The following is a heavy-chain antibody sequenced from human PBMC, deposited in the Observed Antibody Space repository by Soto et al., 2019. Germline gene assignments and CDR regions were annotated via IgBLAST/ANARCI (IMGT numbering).Heavy chain of an antibody. CDR2: IEISGRAT. CDR3: AKGDGGDFDH. V-gene: IGHV3-23*05. J-gene: IGHJ4*02. CDR1: GFSFNNYA. D-gene: IGHD3-16*01. Sequence: EVQLLESGGGLVQPGGSLRLSCIASGFSFNNYAMIWVRQAPGKGPEWVSSIEISGRATYYADAVKGRFTISRDDSKNAVYLQMNSLRGEETAVYFCAKGDGGDFDHWGQGSLVTVSS.